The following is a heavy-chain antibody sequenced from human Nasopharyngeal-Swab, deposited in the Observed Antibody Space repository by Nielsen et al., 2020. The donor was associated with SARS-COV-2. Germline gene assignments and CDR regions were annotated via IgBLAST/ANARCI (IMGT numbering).Heavy chain of an antibody. D-gene: IGHD2-15*01. CDR1: GFTFSSYA. CDR3: AKDYIRRGSN. J-gene: IGHJ4*02. V-gene: IGHV3-23*01. CDR2: ISGGAGGT. Sequence: GESLKISCAASGFTFSSYAMSWVRQAPGKGLERVSAISGGAGGTFYADSVKGRFTISRDNSKNTLFLQMNSLRAEDTVVYYCAKDYIRRGSNWGQGTLVTVSS.